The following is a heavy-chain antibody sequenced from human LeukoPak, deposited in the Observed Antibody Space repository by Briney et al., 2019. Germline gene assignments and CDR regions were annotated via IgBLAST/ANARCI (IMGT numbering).Heavy chain of an antibody. V-gene: IGHV1-24*01. CDR3: ATNYYDSSGPIWFDP. D-gene: IGHD3-22*01. Sequence: ASVKVSCKVSGYTLTELSMHWVRQAPGKGLEWMGGFDPEDGETIYAQKFQGRVTMTEDTSTDTAYMELSSLRSEDTAVYYCATNYYDSSGPIWFDPWGQGTLVTVSS. CDR1: GYTLTELS. J-gene: IGHJ5*02. CDR2: FDPEDGET.